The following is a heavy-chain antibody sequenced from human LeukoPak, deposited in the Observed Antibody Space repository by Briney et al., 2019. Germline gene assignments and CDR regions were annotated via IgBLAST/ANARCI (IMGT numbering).Heavy chain of an antibody. CDR1: GFTFSSYS. D-gene: IGHD3-22*01. CDR3: ARGTIPITMTVVVSAFDI. V-gene: IGHV3-21*01. Sequence: GGPLRLSCAASGFTFSSYSMNWVRQAPGKGLEWVSSISSSSGYIYYADSVKGRVTISRDNAKNSLYLQMNSLRAEDTAVYYCARGTIPITMTVVVSAFDIWGQGTMVTVSS. J-gene: IGHJ3*02. CDR2: ISSSSGYI.